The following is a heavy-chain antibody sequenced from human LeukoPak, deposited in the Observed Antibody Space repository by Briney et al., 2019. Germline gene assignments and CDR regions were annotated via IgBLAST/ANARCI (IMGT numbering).Heavy chain of an antibody. D-gene: IGHD3-22*01. CDR1: GFIFSRYG. V-gene: IGHV3-30*02. CDR3: AKDLYYESSRLGAFDI. CDR2: IRYDGSDK. Sequence: GGSLRLSCSASGFIFSRYGMHWVRQAPGKGLEWVAFIRYDGSDKYFADSLKGRLTISRDNSKNTLFLQLNSLRAEDTAVYYCAKDLYYESSRLGAFDIWGQGTMVTVSS. J-gene: IGHJ3*02.